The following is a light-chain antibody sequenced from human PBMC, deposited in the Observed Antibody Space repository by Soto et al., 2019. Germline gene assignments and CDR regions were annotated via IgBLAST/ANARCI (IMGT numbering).Light chain of an antibody. V-gene: IGKV1-6*01. CDR1: QDVINY. J-gene: IGKJ1*01. Sequence: AIQMTQSPSSLSASVGDRLTITCRASQDVINYVGWYQQKPVKAPKFLIYGAFSLETGIPSRFSGSGYGTEFTLTINSLLPEDFATYFCLQDYSWPWTSGQGTKVDVK. CDR3: LQDYSWPWT. CDR2: GAF.